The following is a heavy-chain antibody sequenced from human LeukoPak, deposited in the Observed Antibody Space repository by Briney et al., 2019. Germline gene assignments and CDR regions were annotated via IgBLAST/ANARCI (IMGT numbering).Heavy chain of an antibody. CDR2: IIPIFGTA. CDR3: ASTAPASTYYYYYYMDV. D-gene: IGHD5-18*01. CDR1: GGTFSSYA. V-gene: IGHV1-69*13. J-gene: IGHJ6*03. Sequence: SVKVSCKASGGTFSSYAISWVRQAPGQGLEWMGGIIPIFGTAIYAQKFQGRVTITADESTSTAYMELSSLRSEDTAVYYCASTAPASTYYYYYYMDVWGKGTTVTVSS.